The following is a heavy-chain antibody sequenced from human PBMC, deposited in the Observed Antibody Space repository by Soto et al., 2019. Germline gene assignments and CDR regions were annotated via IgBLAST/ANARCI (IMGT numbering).Heavy chain of an antibody. Sequence: EVQLVESGGGLIQPGGSLRLSCAASGFTVSSNYMSWVRQAPGKGLEWVSVIYSGGSTYYADSVKGRFTISRDNSKNTLYLQMNSLRAEDTAVYYCATFGDYRYGPPFDYWGQGTLVTVAS. CDR1: GFTVSSNY. D-gene: IGHD5-18*01. CDR2: IYSGGST. V-gene: IGHV3-53*01. CDR3: ATFGDYRYGPPFDY. J-gene: IGHJ4*02.